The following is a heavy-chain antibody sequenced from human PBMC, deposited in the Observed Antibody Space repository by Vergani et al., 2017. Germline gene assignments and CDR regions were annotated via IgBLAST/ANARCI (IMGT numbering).Heavy chain of an antibody. D-gene: IGHD1-14*01. CDR1: GAYVGSGGYY. Sequence: QVQLQESGPGLVKASQTLSLPCSVSGAYVGSGGYYWSWVRQRPGMGLDWIGYIYYSGTTYYNPSLKDRLTITLDTSENHLSLKLTSATAADAAVYYCARRKDYYMDVWGKGATVTVS. CDR2: IYYSGTT. CDR3: ARRKDYYMDV. J-gene: IGHJ6*03. V-gene: IGHV4-31*03.